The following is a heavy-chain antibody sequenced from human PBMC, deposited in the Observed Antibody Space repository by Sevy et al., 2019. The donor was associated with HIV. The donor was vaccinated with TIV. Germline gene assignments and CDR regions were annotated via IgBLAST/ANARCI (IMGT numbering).Heavy chain of an antibody. CDR2: INQDGSQK. CDR3: ARELWPGDY. CDR1: GFTFNNYF. D-gene: IGHD2-21*01. J-gene: IGHJ4*02. V-gene: IGHV3-7*01. Sequence: GGSLRLSCAASGFTFNNYFMGWVRKAPGKGLEWIANINQDGSQKNYVDSMKGRFTITRDNARNLVSLQMNSLRVDDTAVYYCARELWPGDYWGQGTLVTVSS.